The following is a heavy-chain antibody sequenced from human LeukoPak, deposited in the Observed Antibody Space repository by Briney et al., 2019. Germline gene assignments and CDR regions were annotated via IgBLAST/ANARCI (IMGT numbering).Heavy chain of an antibody. J-gene: IGHJ4*02. CDR1: GFTFSSYA. CDR2: ISGSGGST. CDR3: ARGPIAAAGIFDY. V-gene: IGHV3-23*01. Sequence: KPGGSLRLSCAASGFTFSSYAMSWVRQAPGKGLEWVSAISGSGGSTYYADSVKGRFTISRDNAKNSLYLQMNSLRAEDTAVYYCARGPIAAAGIFDYWGQGTLVTVSS. D-gene: IGHD6-13*01.